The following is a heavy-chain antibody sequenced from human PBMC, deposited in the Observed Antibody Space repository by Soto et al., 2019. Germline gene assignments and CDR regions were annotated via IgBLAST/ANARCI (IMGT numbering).Heavy chain of an antibody. Sequence: GGSLRLSCASSGLTFSNYAMSWVRQAPGKGLEWVSLVSATAGTTYYTDSVKGRFTISRDNSRNTVYLQMNSLRADDTAVYYCAKDRLAGGFDYWGQGTLVTVSS. CDR2: VSATAGTT. J-gene: IGHJ4*02. CDR3: AKDRLAGGFDY. CDR1: GLTFSNYA. V-gene: IGHV3-23*01. D-gene: IGHD3-16*01.